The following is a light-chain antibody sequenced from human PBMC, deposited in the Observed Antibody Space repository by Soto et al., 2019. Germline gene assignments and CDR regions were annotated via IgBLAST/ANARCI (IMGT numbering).Light chain of an antibody. CDR3: QQYDNLPLT. J-gene: IGKJ4*01. V-gene: IGKV1-33*01. CDR1: QDISSC. CDR2: DAS. Sequence: DNQVTQCPSSLSASVGDRVTITCQASQDISSCLNWYQQKQGKAPMLLIYDASNLEAGVSSRFSGSGSGTDVTLTITSLQPEDVEPYYCQQYDNLPLTVGGGTKVDIK.